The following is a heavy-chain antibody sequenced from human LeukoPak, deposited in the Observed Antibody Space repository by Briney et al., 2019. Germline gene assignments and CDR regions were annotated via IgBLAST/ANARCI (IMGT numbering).Heavy chain of an antibody. CDR2: ISDSGDNT. CDR1: EFAFGSYA. J-gene: IGHJ4*02. V-gene: IGHV3-23*01. CDR3: ASHRGYCSGGTCYSAFFDY. D-gene: IGHD2-15*01. Sequence: GGSLRLSCAASEFAFGSYAMTWVRRAPGKGPEWVAAISDSGDNTYYTESMRGRFTISRDNSKNTLYLQMNSLRAEDTAVYYCASHRGYCSGGTCYSAFFDYWGQGTLVTVSS.